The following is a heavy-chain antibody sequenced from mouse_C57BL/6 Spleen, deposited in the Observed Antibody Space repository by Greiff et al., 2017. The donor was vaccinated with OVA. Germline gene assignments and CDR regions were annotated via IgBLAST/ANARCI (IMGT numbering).Heavy chain of an antibody. D-gene: IGHD2-14*01. CDR2: IDPSDSYT. CDR1: GYTFTSYW. V-gene: IGHV1-69*01. Sequence: QVQLQQSGAELVMPGASVKLSCKASGYTFTSYWMHWVKQRPGQGLEWIGEIDPSDSYTNYNQKFKGKSTLTVDKSSSTAYMQLSSLTSEDSAVYYCARGAYRGFDWGQGTTLTVSS. J-gene: IGHJ2*01. CDR3: ARGAYRGFD.